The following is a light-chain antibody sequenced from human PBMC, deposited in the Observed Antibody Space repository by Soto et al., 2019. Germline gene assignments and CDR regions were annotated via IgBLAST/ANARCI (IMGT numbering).Light chain of an antibody. CDR3: AAWDYSLEGQV. CDR2: RNN. V-gene: IGLV1-47*01. J-gene: IGLJ3*02. Sequence: QSVLTQPPSASGTPGQRVSISCSGSRSNIGRNYVYWYQQLPGTAPKLLIQRNNERPSGVPDRFSGSKSGTSVSLAISGLRSEDEATYYCAAWDYSLEGQVFGGGTQLTVL. CDR1: RSNIGRNY.